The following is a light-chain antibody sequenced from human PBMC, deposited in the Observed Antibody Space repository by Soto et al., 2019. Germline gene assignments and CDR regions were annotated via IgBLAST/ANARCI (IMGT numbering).Light chain of an antibody. CDR3: GSYTSAHTLEGIV. J-gene: IGLJ2*01. CDR1: DTDIGGGDY. CDR2: EVS. Sequence: QSALTQPASVSGSPGQSITVSCTGTDTDIGGGDYVSWYQQHPGKAPKLIIYEVSHRPSGISSRFSGSKSGTTASLTISRLQTEDEAHYFCGSYTSAHTLEGIVFGGGTKLTVL. V-gene: IGLV2-14*01.